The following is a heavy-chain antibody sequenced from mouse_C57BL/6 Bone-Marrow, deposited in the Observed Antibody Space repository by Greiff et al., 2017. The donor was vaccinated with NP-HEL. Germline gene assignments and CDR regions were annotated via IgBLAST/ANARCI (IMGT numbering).Heavy chain of an antibody. V-gene: IGHV5-4*03. D-gene: IGHD1-1*01. Sequence: EVKLVESGGGLVKPGGSLKLSCAASGFTFSSYAMSWVRQTPEKRLEWVATISDGGSYTYYPDNVKGRFTISRDNAKNNLYLQMSHLKSEDTAKYYCARDYYGSPWFAYWGQGTLVTVSA. J-gene: IGHJ3*01. CDR2: ISDGGSYT. CDR3: ARDYYGSPWFAY. CDR1: GFTFSSYA.